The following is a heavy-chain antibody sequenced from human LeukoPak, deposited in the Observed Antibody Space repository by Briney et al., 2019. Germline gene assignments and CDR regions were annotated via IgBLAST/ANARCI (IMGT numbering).Heavy chain of an antibody. J-gene: IGHJ5*02. CDR3: ARDRIAARPGDWFDP. Sequence: ASVKVSCKASGYTFTTYGISWVRQAPGQGLEWMGWISGYNDNINYAQNFQGRVTMTTDTSTSTAYMELRSLRSDDTAVYYCARDRIAARPGDWFDPWGQGTLVTVSS. CDR1: GYTFTTYG. CDR2: ISGYNDNI. D-gene: IGHD6-6*01. V-gene: IGHV1-18*01.